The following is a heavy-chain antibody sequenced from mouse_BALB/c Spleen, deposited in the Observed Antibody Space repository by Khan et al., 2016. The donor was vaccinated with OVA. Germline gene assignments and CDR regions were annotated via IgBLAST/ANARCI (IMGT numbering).Heavy chain of an antibody. J-gene: IGHJ3*01. D-gene: IGHD2-1*01. CDR2: ISTYYGDA. Sequence: QVQLKQSGAELVRPGVSVKISCKGSGYTFTDFAMHWVKQSHAKSLEWIGVISTYYGDANYNQNFKGKATMTVDKSSSTAYTELARLTSEDSAIYYCGRGSGHYRFAYWGQGTLVTVSA. CDR1: GYTFTDFA. V-gene: IGHV1S137*01. CDR3: GRGSGHYRFAY.